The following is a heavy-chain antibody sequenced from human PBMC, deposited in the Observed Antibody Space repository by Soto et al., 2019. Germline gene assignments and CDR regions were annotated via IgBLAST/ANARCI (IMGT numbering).Heavy chain of an antibody. CDR2: IFSNDKK. CDR3: ARIKVAGTTGYLDV. Sequence: GSGPTLVNPTETLTLTCTVSGLSLSSARMGVSWIRQPPGETLEWLAHIFSNDKKLYSTSLKSRLTISKDISKSQVVLTMTNTDPVDTAIYYCARIKVAGTTGYLDVWGKGTTVTGSS. J-gene: IGHJ6*03. CDR1: GLSLSSARMG. V-gene: IGHV2-26*01. D-gene: IGHD1-7*01.